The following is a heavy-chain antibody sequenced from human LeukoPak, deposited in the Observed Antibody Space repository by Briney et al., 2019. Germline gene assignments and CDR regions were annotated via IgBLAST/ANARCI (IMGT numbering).Heavy chain of an antibody. J-gene: IGHJ4*02. Sequence: GGSLRLSCAASGFTFSSYGMHWVRQAPGKGLEWVAVIWYDGSNKYYADSVKGRFTISRDNSKNTLYLQMNSLRAEDTAVYYCARGGYSSSWYYFDYWGRGTLVTVSS. D-gene: IGHD6-13*01. CDR2: IWYDGSNK. CDR1: GFTFSSYG. CDR3: ARGGYSSSWYYFDY. V-gene: IGHV3-33*01.